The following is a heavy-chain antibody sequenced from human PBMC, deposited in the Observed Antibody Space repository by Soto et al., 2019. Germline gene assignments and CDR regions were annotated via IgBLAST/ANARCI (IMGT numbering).Heavy chain of an antibody. D-gene: IGHD2-2*01. CDR3: ARAPHCSSASCYGMDV. Sequence: EVQLVESGGGLVQPGGSLRLSCAASGFTFSEYDMHWVRQAPGKGLEWVSAIGRGGEEYYPGSVKGRFTISRENSENFLYLQMNSLRAGDTAVYYCARAPHCSSASCYGMDVWGQGTTVTVSS. CDR1: GFTFSEYD. J-gene: IGHJ6*02. V-gene: IGHV3-13*01. CDR2: IGRGGEE.